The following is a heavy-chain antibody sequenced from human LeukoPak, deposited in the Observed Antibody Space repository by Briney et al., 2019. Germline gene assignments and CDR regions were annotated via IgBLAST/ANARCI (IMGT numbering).Heavy chain of an antibody. V-gene: IGHV4-34*01. J-gene: IGHJ4*02. CDR3: ARYLRRPYYFDY. CDR1: GGSFSGYY. CDR2: INHSGST. Sequence: SETLSLTCGVYGGSFSGYYWSWIRQPPGKGLEWIGEINHSGSTNYNPSLKSRVTISVDTSKNQFSLKLSSVTAADTAVYYCARYLRRPYYFDYWGQGTLVTVSS.